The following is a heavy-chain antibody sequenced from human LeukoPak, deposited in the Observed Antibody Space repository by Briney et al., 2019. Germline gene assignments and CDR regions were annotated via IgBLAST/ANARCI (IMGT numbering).Heavy chain of an antibody. CDR3: ARDQSITMVRGVRDYYYYYYMDV. J-gene: IGHJ6*03. CDR1: GFTFSSYG. CDR2: IRIDGSNK. Sequence: PGGSLRLSCAASGFTFSSYGMHWVRQAPGKGLEWVAFIRIDGSNKYYADSVKGRFTISRDNSKNTLYLQMNSLRADDTAVYYCARDQSITMVRGVRDYYYYYYMDVWGKGTTVTISS. V-gene: IGHV3-30*02. D-gene: IGHD3-10*01.